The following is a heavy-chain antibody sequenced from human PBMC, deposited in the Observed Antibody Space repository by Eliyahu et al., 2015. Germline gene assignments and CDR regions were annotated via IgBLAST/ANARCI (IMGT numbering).Heavy chain of an antibody. CDR1: GYPXTYXX. V-gene: IGHV1-45*02. J-gene: IGHJ4*02. D-gene: IGHD2/OR15-2a*01. CDR2: ITPYHGNT. CDR3: ARSTLYGDPYXFDS. Sequence: QMNLEQSGSEVKEPGSSVKMSCKASGYPXTYXXLHWXXQAPGPPLXRLGWITPYHGNTNYXRKXRDKVTITRSMSLSXSYLELSGLTSGDTATYYCARSTLYGDPYXFDSWGQGTLLTVSS.